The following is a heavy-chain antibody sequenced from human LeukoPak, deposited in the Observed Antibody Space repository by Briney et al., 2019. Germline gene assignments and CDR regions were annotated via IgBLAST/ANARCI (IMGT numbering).Heavy chain of an antibody. Sequence: GGSLRLSCAASGATLNNYWMHWVRQAPGKGLVWVSRINSDGSSTSYADSVKDRFTISIDNAKNTHYLQMNSLRAENTAVYYCAMSGRYRANFDYWGQGTLVTVSS. CDR3: AMSGRYRANFDY. CDR1: GATLNNYW. J-gene: IGHJ4*02. CDR2: INSDGSST. D-gene: IGHD1-26*01. V-gene: IGHV3-74*01.